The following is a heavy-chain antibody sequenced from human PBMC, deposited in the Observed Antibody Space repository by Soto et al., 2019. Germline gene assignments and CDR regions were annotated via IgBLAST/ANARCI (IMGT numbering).Heavy chain of an antibody. CDR3: AHRPIVGAAI. Sequence: QVQLQESGPGLVKPSGTLSLTCAVFGGSISNSNGWTWVRQPPGKGLDWIGEIFHSGSTNYNSSLMSRVTISVDKANNQFSLKLSSVTAADTAVYYCAHRPIVGAAIWGQGTLVTVSS. V-gene: IGHV4-4*02. D-gene: IGHD1-26*01. J-gene: IGHJ4*02. CDR2: IFHSGST. CDR1: GGSISNSNG.